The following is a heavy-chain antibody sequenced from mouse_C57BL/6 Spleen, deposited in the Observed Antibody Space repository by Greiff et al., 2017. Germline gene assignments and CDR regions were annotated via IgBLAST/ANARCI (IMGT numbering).Heavy chain of an antibody. J-gene: IGHJ4*01. CDR2: IHPNSGST. V-gene: IGHV1-64*01. CDR3: EIYYYGSSYYPIDY. D-gene: IGHD1-1*01. CDR1: GYTFTSYW. Sequence: QVQLQQPGAELVKPGASVKLSCKASGYTFTSYWMHWVKQRPGQGLEWIGMIHPNSGSTNYNEKFKSKATLTVDQSSSTAYMQLSRLTSENSAVYDCEIYYYGSSYYPIDYWGQGTSVTGSS.